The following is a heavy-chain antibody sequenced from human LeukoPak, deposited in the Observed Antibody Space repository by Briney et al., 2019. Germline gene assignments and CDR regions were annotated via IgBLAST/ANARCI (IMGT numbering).Heavy chain of an antibody. Sequence: GGSLRLSCAASGFTFSSYAMSWVRQAPGKGLEWVSVIYSGGSTYYADSVKGRFTISRDNSKNTLYLQMNSLRAEDTAVYYCARGQDTPFAFDIWGQGTMVTVSS. D-gene: IGHD2-15*01. CDR3: ARGQDTPFAFDI. CDR2: IYSGGST. CDR1: GFTFSSYA. J-gene: IGHJ3*02. V-gene: IGHV3-66*01.